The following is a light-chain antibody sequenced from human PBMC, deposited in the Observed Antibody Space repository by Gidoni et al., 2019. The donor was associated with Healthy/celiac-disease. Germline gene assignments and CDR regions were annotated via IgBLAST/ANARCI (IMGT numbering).Light chain of an antibody. CDR3: QQSYSTPT. CDR1: QSITGY. V-gene: IGKV1-39*01. CDR2: AAS. Sequence: DIQMTQSPSSLSASVGDRVTLTCRASQSITGYLNWYQQKSGKAPKLLIHAASRLQSGVPTRFSGSGSVTEFTLTISRLQPEDFATYYCQQSYSTPTFGQGTKVEIK. J-gene: IGKJ1*01.